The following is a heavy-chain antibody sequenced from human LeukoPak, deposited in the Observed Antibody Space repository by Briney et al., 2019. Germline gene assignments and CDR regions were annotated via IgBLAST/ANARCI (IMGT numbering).Heavy chain of an antibody. Sequence: PSETLSLTCTVSGGSISSSSYYWGWIRQPPGKGLEWIGSIYYSGSTYYNPSLKSRVTISVDTSKNQFSLKLSSVTAADTAVYYCARQRGQQQIDYWGQGTLVTVSS. J-gene: IGHJ4*02. D-gene: IGHD6-13*01. CDR2: IYYSGST. V-gene: IGHV4-39*01. CDR3: ARQRGQQQIDY. CDR1: GGSISSSSYY.